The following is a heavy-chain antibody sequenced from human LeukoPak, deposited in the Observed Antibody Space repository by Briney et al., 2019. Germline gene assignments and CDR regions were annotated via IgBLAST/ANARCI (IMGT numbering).Heavy chain of an antibody. CDR1: GGTFSSYA. V-gene: IGHV1-69*01. CDR3: ARGPRYYYYYGMDV. J-gene: IGHJ6*02. CDR2: IIPIFGTA. Sequence: ASVNVSCKASGGTFSSYAISWVRQAPGQGLEWMGGIIPIFGTANYAQKFQGRVTITADESTSTAYMELSSLRSEDTAVYYCARGPRYYYYYGMDVWGQGTTVTVSS.